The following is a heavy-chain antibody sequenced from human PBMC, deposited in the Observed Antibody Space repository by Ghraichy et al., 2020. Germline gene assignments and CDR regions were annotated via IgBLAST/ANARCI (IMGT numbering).Heavy chain of an antibody. Sequence: LSLTCAASGFTFNDYAMHWVRQAPGRGLEWVSGINWNSDSISYADSVEGRFTISRDNAKKSLYLQMNSLRDEDSALYYFAKDIFPQGATRWSALDIWGQGTVVTVSS. D-gene: IGHD1-26*01. CDR1: GFTFNDYA. CDR2: INWNSDSI. J-gene: IGHJ3*02. V-gene: IGHV3-9*01. CDR3: AKDIFPQGATRWSALDI.